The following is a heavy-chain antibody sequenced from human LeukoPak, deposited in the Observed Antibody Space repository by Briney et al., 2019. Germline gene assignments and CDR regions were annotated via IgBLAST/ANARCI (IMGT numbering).Heavy chain of an antibody. D-gene: IGHD3-10*01. CDR3: ARHLDYYGSGWGFDY. V-gene: IGHV4-59*08. Sequence: SETLSLTCSVSGGSISSYYWSWIRQPPGKGLEWIGYIYYSGSTNYNPSLKSRLTISVDTSKTQFSLKLSSVTAADTAVYYCARHLDYYGSGWGFDYWGQGTLVSVSS. J-gene: IGHJ4*02. CDR1: GGSISSYY. CDR2: IYYSGST.